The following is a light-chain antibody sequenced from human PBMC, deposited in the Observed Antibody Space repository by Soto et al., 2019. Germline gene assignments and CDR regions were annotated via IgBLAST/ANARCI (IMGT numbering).Light chain of an antibody. CDR1: QSITTW. CDR2: RAS. Sequence: DIQITQSPSTLSASVGDRVTITCRASQSITTWLAWYQQKAGKAPKLLVYRASTLESGVPSRFSGSGSGTEFTLTISSLQPEDFATYYCQQYNSYSGTFGQGTKVDIK. CDR3: QQYNSYSGT. J-gene: IGKJ1*01. V-gene: IGKV1-5*03.